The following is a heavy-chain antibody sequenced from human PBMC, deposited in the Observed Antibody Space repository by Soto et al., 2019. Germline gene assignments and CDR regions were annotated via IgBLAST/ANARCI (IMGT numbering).Heavy chain of an antibody. D-gene: IGHD2-2*01. CDR1: GGTFSSYA. V-gene: IGHV1-69*01. Sequence: QVQLVQSGAEVKKPGSSVKVSCKASGGTFSSYAISWVRQAPGQGLEWMGGIIPISGKANYAQKFQGRVTITADESTSTAYMELNSLRCEDTAVYYCARSQGSSTSLEIYYYYYYGMDVWGQGTTVTVSS. J-gene: IGHJ6*02. CDR2: IIPISGKA. CDR3: ARSQGSSTSLEIYYYYYYGMDV.